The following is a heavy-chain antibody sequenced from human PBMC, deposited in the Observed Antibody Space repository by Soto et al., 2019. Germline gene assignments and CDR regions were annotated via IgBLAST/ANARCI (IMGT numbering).Heavy chain of an antibody. J-gene: IGHJ4*02. CDR1: GGTSTRYA. CDR2: IVPMFGTW. CDR3: NRGSEYDFWSGYL. D-gene: IGHD3-3*01. Sequence: QERLVQSGAEVRKPGSSVKVSCKVTGGTSTRYAINWVRQAPGQGLEWMGGIVPMFGTWKYAQKFQGRVTITADTSTNIAYMELRSLRSEDTAVYYCNRGSEYDFWSGYLWGQGTLVSVSS. V-gene: IGHV1-69*06.